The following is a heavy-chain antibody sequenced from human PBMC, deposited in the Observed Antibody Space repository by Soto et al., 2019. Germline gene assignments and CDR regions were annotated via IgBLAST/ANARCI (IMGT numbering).Heavy chain of an antibody. CDR3: TRGVGSGSYYNQYNWFDP. Sequence: ASVKVSCKASGYTFTSYAMHWVRQAPGQRLEWMGWINAGNGNTKYSQKLKGRVTITRDTSASTAYMKMSSLRSEDTAVNYCTRGVGSGSYYNQYNWFDPWGQGTLVTVSS. D-gene: IGHD3-10*01. CDR2: INAGNGNT. J-gene: IGHJ5*02. CDR1: GYTFTSYA. V-gene: IGHV1-3*01.